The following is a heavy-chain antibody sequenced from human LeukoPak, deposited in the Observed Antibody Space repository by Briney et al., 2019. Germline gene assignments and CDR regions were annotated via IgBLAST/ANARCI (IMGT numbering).Heavy chain of an antibody. CDR1: GFTFSSYA. CDR2: ISYDGSNK. D-gene: IGHD6-13*01. J-gene: IGHJ6*03. Sequence: GGSLRLSCAASGFTFSSYAMHWVRQAPGKGLEWVAVISYDGSNKYYADSVKGRFTISRDDSKNTPYLQMNSLRAEDTAVYYCAREGSSSSWLGNYYYMDVWGKGTTVTVSS. V-gene: IGHV3-30*04. CDR3: AREGSSSSWLGNYYYMDV.